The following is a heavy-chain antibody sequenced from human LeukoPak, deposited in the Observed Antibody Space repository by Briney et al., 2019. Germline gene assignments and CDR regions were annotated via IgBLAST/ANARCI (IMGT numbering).Heavy chain of an antibody. CDR2: IIPIFGTA. D-gene: IGHD5-24*01. Sequence: EASVKVSCTASGGTFSSYAISWVRQAPGQGLEWMGGIIPIFGTANYAQKFQGRVTITADESTSTAYMELSSLRSEDTAVYYCARGDGYNYNFDYWGQGTLVTVSS. V-gene: IGHV1-69*01. CDR1: GGTFSSYA. CDR3: ARGDGYNYNFDY. J-gene: IGHJ4*02.